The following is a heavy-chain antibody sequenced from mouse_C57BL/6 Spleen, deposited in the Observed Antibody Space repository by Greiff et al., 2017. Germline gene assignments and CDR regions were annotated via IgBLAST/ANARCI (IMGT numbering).Heavy chain of an antibody. CDR1: GYTFTDYE. D-gene: IGHD2-4*01. J-gene: IGHJ3*01. CDR2: IDPETGGT. V-gene: IGHV1-15*01. CDR3: TRSGDYDGGFAY. Sequence: QVQLKESGAELVRPGASVTLSCKASGYTFTDYEMHWVKQTPVHGLEWIGAIDPETGGTAYNQKFKGKAILTADKSSSTAYMELRSLTSEDSAVYCCTRSGDYDGGFAYWGQGTLVTVSA.